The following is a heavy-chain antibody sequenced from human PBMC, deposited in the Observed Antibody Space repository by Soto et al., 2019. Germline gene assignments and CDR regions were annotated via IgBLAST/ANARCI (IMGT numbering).Heavy chain of an antibody. CDR2: IYYSGGN. J-gene: IGHJ6*02. D-gene: IGHD2-2*01. CDR3: ARDGTAATTGYYGLDV. Sequence: QVQLQESGPGLVKPSETLSLTCTVSGGSITNYYWSWIRQSPGKGLEWIGFIYYSGGNNYSPSLKRRVTVSVSTSKNKYSLKMTSVTAADTDVYYCARDGTAATTGYYGLDVWGQGTTVTVSS. V-gene: IGHV4-59*01. CDR1: GGSITNYY.